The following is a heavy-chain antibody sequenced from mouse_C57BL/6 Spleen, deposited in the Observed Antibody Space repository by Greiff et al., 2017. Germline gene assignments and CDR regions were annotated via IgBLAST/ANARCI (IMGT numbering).Heavy chain of an antibody. V-gene: IGHV8-8*01. CDR3: ARMEDYDQSYAMDY. CDR1: GFSLSTFGMG. Sequence: QVTLKESGPGILQPSQTLSLTCSFSGFSLSTFGMGVGWIRQPSGKGLEWLAHILWDDDKYYNPALKSRLTISKDTSKNQVFLKIANVDTADTATYYCARMEDYDQSYAMDYWGQGTSVTVSS. CDR2: ILWDDDK. J-gene: IGHJ4*01. D-gene: IGHD2-4*01.